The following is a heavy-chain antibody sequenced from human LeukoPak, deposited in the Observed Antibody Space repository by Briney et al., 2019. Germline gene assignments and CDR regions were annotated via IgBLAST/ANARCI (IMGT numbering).Heavy chain of an antibody. V-gene: IGHV3-33*01. CDR2: IWYDGSNS. Sequence: PGGSLGLSCAASGFRFSSTGMHWVRQAPGKGLQWVALIWYDGSNSVYADSVKGRFTISRDNDKNSVYLQMNSLRAEDTAVYYCAREGGYCYGASCRFFDSWGQGTLLTVSS. D-gene: IGHD2-15*01. J-gene: IGHJ4*02. CDR3: AREGGYCYGASCRFFDS. CDR1: GFRFSSTG.